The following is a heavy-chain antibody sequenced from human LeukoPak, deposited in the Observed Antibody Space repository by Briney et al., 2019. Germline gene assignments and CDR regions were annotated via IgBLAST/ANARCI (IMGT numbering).Heavy chain of an antibody. V-gene: IGHV3-30*02. D-gene: IGHD4-17*01. CDR1: GFTFSSYG. CDR2: IRYDGSNK. Sequence: PGGSLRLSCAASGFTFSSYGMHWVRQAPGKGLEWVAFIRYDGSNKYYADSVKGRFTISRDNSKNTLYLQMNGLRAEDTAVYYCANAPADYGDYNWGQGTLVTVSS. J-gene: IGHJ4*02. CDR3: ANAPADYGDYN.